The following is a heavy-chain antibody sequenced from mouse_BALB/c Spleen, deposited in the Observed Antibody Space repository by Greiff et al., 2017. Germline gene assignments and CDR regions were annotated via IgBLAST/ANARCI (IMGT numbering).Heavy chain of an antibody. D-gene: IGHD2-4*01. J-gene: IGHJ4*01. V-gene: IGHV1-9*01. CDR3: ARLYYDYDVGYAMDY. CDR2: ILPGSGST. Sequence: QVQLQQSGAELMKPGASVKISCKATGYTFSSYWIEWVKQRPGHGLEWIGEILPGSGSTNYNEKFKGKATFTADTSSNTAYMQLSSLTSEDSAVYDCARLYYDYDVGYAMDYWGQGTSVTVSS. CDR1: GYTFSSYW.